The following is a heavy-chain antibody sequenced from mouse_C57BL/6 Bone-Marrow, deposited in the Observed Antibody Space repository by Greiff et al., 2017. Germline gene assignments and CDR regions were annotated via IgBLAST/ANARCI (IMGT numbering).Heavy chain of an antibody. CDR3: ARHSNYMFAY. CDR2: IDPSDSYT. D-gene: IGHD2-5*01. CDR1: GYTFTSYW. J-gene: IGHJ3*01. Sequence: QVQLQQPGAELVRPGTSVKLSCKASGYTFTSYWMHWVKQRPGQGLEWIGVIDPSDSYTNYNQKFKGKATLTVDTSSSTAYMQLSSLTSEDSAVYYCARHSNYMFAYWGQGTLVTVSA. V-gene: IGHV1-59*01.